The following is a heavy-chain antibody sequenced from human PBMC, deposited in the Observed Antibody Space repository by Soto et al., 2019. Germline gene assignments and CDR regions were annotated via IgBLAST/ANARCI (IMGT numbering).Heavy chain of an antibody. J-gene: IGHJ5*02. Sequence: QVQLQESGPGLVKPSETLSLTCTVSGCSVSSGSYHWGWIRQPPGKVLEWIGYIYHSGSTNYNPSLERRVTISVDTSKNQFSLSLTSVTAADTAVYYCARLSAAWFDPWGQGTLVTVAS. CDR2: IYHSGST. D-gene: IGHD6-19*01. CDR1: GCSVSSGSYH. CDR3: ARLSAAWFDP. V-gene: IGHV4-61*01.